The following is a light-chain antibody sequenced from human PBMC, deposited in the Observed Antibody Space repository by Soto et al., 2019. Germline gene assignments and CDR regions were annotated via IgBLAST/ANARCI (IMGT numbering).Light chain of an antibody. CDR3: QSYDKSLTAYV. CDR1: SSSIGAGYE. V-gene: IGLV1-40*01. J-gene: IGLJ1*01. Sequence: QSVLTQPPSVSGAPGQRVTISCSGTSSSIGAGYEVHWYHQLPGTAPKLVVSGNGNRPSGVPYRLSASKSGTSASLAITGLQAEEEGHYYCQSYDKSLTAYVFGTGTKLTVL. CDR2: GNG.